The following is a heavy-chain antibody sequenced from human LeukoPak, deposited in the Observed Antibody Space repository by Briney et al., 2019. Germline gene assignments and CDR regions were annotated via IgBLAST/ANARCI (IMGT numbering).Heavy chain of an antibody. V-gene: IGHV4-61*01. D-gene: IGHD4-17*01. J-gene: IGHJ4*02. CDR3: ARVYGDYGWVFDY. CDR2: IYYSGST. Sequence: PSETLSLTCTVSGGSVSSGSYYWSWIRQPPGKGLEWIGYIYYSGSTNYNPSLKNRVTISVDTSKNQFSLKLSSVTAADTAVYYCARVYGDYGWVFDYWGQGTLVTVSS. CDR1: GGSVSSGSYY.